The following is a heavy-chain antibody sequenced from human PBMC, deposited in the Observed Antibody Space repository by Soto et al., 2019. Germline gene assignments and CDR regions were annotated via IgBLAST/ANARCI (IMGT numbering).Heavy chain of an antibody. J-gene: IGHJ6*02. Sequence: QVQLVQSGAEVKKPGSSVKVSCKASGGTFSSYAISWVRQAPGQGLESMGGIIPIFGTANYAQKFQGRVTITADESTSTAYMELSSLRSEDTAVYYCARSIQPSPEDGMDVWGQGTTVTVSS. CDR2: IIPIFGTA. CDR3: ARSIQPSPEDGMDV. D-gene: IGHD5-18*01. V-gene: IGHV1-69*12. CDR1: GGTFSSYA.